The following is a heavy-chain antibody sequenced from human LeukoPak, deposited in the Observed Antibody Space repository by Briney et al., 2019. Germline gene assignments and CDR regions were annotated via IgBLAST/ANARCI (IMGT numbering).Heavy chain of an antibody. CDR1: GYTFTSYG. V-gene: IGHV1-18*01. D-gene: IGHD3-10*01. J-gene: IGHJ5*02. CDR2: ISAYNGNT. CDR3: ARGVLLWFGEFSNWFDP. Sequence: GASVKVSCKASGYTFTSYGISWVRQAPGQGLEWMGWISAYNGNTNYAQKLQGRVTMTTDTSTSTAYMELRSLRSDDTAVYYCARGVLLWFGEFSNWFDPWGQGTLVTVSS.